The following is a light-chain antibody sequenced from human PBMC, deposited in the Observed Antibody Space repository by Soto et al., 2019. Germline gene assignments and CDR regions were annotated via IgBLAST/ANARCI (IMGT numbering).Light chain of an antibody. CDR1: SSDVGDYNY. V-gene: IGLV2-8*01. Sequence: QSALTQPPSASGSPGQSVTISCTGTSSDVGDYNYVSWYQQHPGKAPKLMIYEVSKRPSGVPDRFSGSKSGNTASLTVSGLQAEDEADYYCSSYAGSNSWVFGGETKLTVL. CDR2: EVS. J-gene: IGLJ3*02. CDR3: SSYAGSNSWV.